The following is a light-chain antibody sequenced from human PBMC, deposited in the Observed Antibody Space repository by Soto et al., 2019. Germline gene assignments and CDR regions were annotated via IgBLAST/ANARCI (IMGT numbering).Light chain of an antibody. J-gene: IGKJ1*01. Sequence: DIQMTQSPSTLSGSVGDRVTITCRASQTISSWLAWYQQKPGKAPKLLIYKASTLKSGVPSRFSGSGSGTGFTLTISSLQPEDSATYYCQQSYSTPTFGQGTKVDIK. CDR2: KAS. CDR3: QQSYSTPT. CDR1: QTISSW. V-gene: IGKV1-5*03.